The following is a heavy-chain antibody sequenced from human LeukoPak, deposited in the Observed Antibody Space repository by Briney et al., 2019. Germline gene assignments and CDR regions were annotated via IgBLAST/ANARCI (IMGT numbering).Heavy chain of an antibody. J-gene: IGHJ4*02. CDR3: VRREAGASSFDY. V-gene: IGHV4-4*02. CDR1: GGSISSSNW. Sequence: SGTLSPTCAVSGGSISSSNWWSWVRQPPGKGLEWIGEIYHSGSTNYNPSLKSRVTISVDKSKNQFSLKLSSVTAADTAVYYCVRREAGASSFDYWGQGTLVTVSS. CDR2: IYHSGST. D-gene: IGHD1-26*01.